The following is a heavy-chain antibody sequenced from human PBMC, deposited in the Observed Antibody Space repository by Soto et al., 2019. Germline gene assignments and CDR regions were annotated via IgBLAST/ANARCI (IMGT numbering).Heavy chain of an antibody. Sequence: GSLRLSCAASGFTFSSYGMHWVRQAPGKGLEWVAVISYDGSNKYYADSVKGRFTISRDNSKNTLYLQMNSLRAEDTAVYYCAKDIWGYGYGYGFDYWGQGTLVTVSS. CDR3: AKDIWGYGYGYGFDY. CDR2: ISYDGSNK. V-gene: IGHV3-30*18. J-gene: IGHJ4*02. D-gene: IGHD5-18*01. CDR1: GFTFSSYG.